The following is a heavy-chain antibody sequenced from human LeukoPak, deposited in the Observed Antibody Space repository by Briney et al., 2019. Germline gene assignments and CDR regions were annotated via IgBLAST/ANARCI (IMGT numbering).Heavy chain of an antibody. CDR1: GYTFTGYY. CDR3: ARGGIQGDYGDYAPPGYYYYYYMDV. CDR2: INPNSGGT. J-gene: IGHJ6*03. Sequence: ASVKVSCKASGYTFTGYYMHWVRQAPGQGLEWMGWINPNSGGTNYAQKFQGRVTITADESTSTAYMELSSLRSEDTAVYYCARGGIQGDYGDYAPPGYYYYYYMDVWGKGTTVTISS. D-gene: IGHD4-17*01. V-gene: IGHV1-2*02.